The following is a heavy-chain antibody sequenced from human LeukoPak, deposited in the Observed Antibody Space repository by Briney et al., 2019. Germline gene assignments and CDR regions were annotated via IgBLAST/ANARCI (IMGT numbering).Heavy chain of an antibody. Sequence: ESLKISCKGSGYSFTSYWIGWVRQMPGKGLEGLGIIYPGDSDTRYSPSFQGQVTISADKSISTAYLQWSSLKASDTAMYYCARHPHCSGGTCYQEFDYWGQGTLVTVSS. CDR3: ARHPHCSGGTCYQEFDY. CDR2: IYPGDSDT. J-gene: IGHJ4*02. D-gene: IGHD2-15*01. CDR1: GYSFTSYW. V-gene: IGHV5-51*01.